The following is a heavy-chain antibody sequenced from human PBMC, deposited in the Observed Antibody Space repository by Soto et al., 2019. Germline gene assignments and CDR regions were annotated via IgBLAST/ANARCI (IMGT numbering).Heavy chain of an antibody. Sequence: PSETLSLTCTVSGGSISISSYYWCWIRQPPGKGLEWIGSIYYSGSTYYNPSLKSRVTISVDTSKNQFSLKLSSVTAADTAVYYCARDGVGNYKQNWFDPWGQGTLVTVSS. J-gene: IGHJ5*02. D-gene: IGHD4-4*01. CDR2: IYYSGST. CDR1: GGSISISSYY. V-gene: IGHV4-39*02. CDR3: ARDGVGNYKQNWFDP.